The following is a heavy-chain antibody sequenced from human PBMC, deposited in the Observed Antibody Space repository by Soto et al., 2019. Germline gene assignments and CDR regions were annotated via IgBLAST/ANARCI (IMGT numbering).Heavy chain of an antibody. CDR1: GGSISSYY. Sequence: SETLSLTCTVSGGSISSYYWSWIRQPPGKGLEWIGYIYYSGSTNYNPSLKSRVTISVDTSKNQFSLKLSSVTAADTAVYYCARGRRGSSSFYYYGMDVWGQGTTVTVSS. J-gene: IGHJ6*02. D-gene: IGHD6-6*01. CDR2: IYYSGST. CDR3: ARGRRGSSSFYYYGMDV. V-gene: IGHV4-59*01.